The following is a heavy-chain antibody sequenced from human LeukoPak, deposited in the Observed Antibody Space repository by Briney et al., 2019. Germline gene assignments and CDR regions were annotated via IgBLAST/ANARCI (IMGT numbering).Heavy chain of an antibody. Sequence: PSETLSLTCTVSGASLSSYYCNWLRQPPGKGLEWIGYIYYTGSTNHNPSLKSRVSISVDTSKNQFSLKLNSVTTADTAMYYCAIFGSGGSWGQGTLVT. CDR1: GASLSSYY. J-gene: IGHJ5*02. CDR2: IYYTGST. V-gene: IGHV4-59*01. CDR3: AIFGSGGS. D-gene: IGHD2-15*01.